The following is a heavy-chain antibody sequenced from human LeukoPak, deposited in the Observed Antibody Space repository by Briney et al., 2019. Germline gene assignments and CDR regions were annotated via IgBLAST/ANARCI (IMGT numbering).Heavy chain of an antibody. V-gene: IGHV3-33*01. CDR3: VRGSGGDGYSYWGDY. CDR1: GFTLSHYG. J-gene: IGHJ4*02. Sequence: GGSLRLSCAASGFTLSHYGMHWVRQAPGMGLEWVAVIWFDEGKIHYPDSVKGRFTISRDNSKNTLYLQMDNLRADDTAVYYCVRGSGGDGYSYWGDYWGQGTLVTVSP. CDR2: IWFDEGKI. D-gene: IGHD5-24*01.